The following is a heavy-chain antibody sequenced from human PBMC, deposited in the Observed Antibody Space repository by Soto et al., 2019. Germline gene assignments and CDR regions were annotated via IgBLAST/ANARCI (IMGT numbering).Heavy chain of an antibody. J-gene: IGHJ6*02. Sequence: QVQLVESGGGVVQPGRSLRLSCAASGFTFSSYGMHWVRQAPGKGLEWVAVISYDGSNKYYADSVKGRFTISRDNSKNTLYLQMNSLRAEDMAVYYCAKDLRRVYYYYYGMDVWGQGTTVTVSS. CDR3: AKDLRRVYYYYYGMDV. V-gene: IGHV3-30*18. CDR2: ISYDGSNK. CDR1: GFTFSSYG.